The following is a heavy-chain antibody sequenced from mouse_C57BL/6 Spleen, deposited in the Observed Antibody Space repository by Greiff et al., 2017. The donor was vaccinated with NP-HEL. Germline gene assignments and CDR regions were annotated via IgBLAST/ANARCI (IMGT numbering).Heavy chain of an antibody. J-gene: IGHJ4*01. Sequence: EVQLQQSGPELVKPGASVKISCKASGYTFTDYYMNWVKQSHGKSLEWIGDINPNNGGTSYNQKFKGKATLTVDKSSSTAYMGLRSLTSEDSAVYYCARVYALYAMDYWGQGTSVTVSS. D-gene: IGHD2-3*01. CDR3: ARVYALYAMDY. CDR2: INPNNGGT. CDR1: GYTFTDYY. V-gene: IGHV1-26*01.